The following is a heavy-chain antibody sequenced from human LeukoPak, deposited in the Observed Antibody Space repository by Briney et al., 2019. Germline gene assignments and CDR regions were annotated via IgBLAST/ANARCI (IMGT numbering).Heavy chain of an antibody. J-gene: IGHJ6*03. Sequence: PGGSLRLSCAASGFTFSSYAMHWVRQAPGKGLEWVAFISYDGTNKYYADSVKGRFTISRDNSKNTLYLQMISLRAEDTALYYCARMGDILTGLSYYYMDVWGRGTTVTVSS. V-gene: IGHV3-30*04. CDR2: ISYDGTNK. CDR1: GFTFSSYA. D-gene: IGHD3-9*01. CDR3: ARMGDILTGLSYYYMDV.